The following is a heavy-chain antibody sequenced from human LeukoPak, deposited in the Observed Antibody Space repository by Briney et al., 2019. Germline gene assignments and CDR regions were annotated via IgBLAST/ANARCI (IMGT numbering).Heavy chain of an antibody. CDR3: ARRDGDYVDY. Sequence: PSETLSLTCTVSGGSISSSSYYWGWIRQPPGKGLEWIGSIYYSGSTYYNPSLKSRVTISVDTSKNQFSLKLSSVTAADTAVYYCARRDGDYVDYWGQGTLVTVSS. CDR1: GGSISSSSYY. D-gene: IGHD4-17*01. J-gene: IGHJ4*02. CDR2: IYYSGST. V-gene: IGHV4-39*01.